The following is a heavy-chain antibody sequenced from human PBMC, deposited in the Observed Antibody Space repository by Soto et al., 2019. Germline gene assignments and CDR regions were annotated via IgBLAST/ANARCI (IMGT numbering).Heavy chain of an antibody. CDR1: GFTFSSYD. J-gene: IGHJ6*02. CDR2: IGTDGDT. Sequence: PGGSQRLSCAASGFTFSSYDMHWVRQATGKGLEWVSAIGTDGDTYYPGSVKSRFTISRENAKNSLYLQIKSLRAEDTAVYYCRAGINYYGMDVWGQGSTVTVTS. CDR3: RAGINYYGMDV. V-gene: IGHV3-13*01. D-gene: IGHD6-19*01.